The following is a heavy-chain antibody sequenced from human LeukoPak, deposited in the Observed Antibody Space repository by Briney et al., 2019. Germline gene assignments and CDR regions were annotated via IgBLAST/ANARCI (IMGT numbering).Heavy chain of an antibody. CDR2: IYSGGTT. V-gene: IGHV3-53*01. Sequence: PGGSLRLSCAVSGFTVSSNYMSWVRQAPGKGLEWVSVIYSGGTTYYADSVRGRFTISRDNSKNTLFLQMNSLRAEDTAAYYCAKDYSSVHCSGGSCYFAYDYWGQGTLVTVSS. CDR1: GFTVSSNY. J-gene: IGHJ4*02. D-gene: IGHD2-15*01. CDR3: AKDYSSVHCSGGSCYFAYDY.